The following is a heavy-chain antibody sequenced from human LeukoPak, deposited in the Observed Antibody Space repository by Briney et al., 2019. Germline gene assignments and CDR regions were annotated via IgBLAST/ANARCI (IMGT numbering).Heavy chain of an antibody. CDR2: ISGSGGST. D-gene: IGHD2-15*01. V-gene: IGHV3-23*01. J-gene: IGHJ4*02. CDR3: MIVVVGLDY. CDR1: GFTFSSYG. Sequence: GGTLRLSCAVSGFTFSSYGMSWVRQAPGKGLEWVSAISGSGGSTYYADSVKGRFTISRDNSKNTLYLQMNSLRAEDTAVYYCMIVVVGLDYWGQGTLVTVSS.